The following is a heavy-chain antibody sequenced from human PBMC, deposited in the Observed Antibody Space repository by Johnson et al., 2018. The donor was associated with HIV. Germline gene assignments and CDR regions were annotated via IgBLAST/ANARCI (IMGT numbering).Heavy chain of an antibody. J-gene: IGHJ3*02. D-gene: IGHD5-12*01. CDR3: AKDLPHIVATTTDAFDI. CDR2: ISSSASTI. CDR1: GFTFSDYY. V-gene: IGHV3-11*04. Sequence: QMQLVESGGGLVEPGGSLRLSCAASGFTFSDYYMSWIRQTPGKGLEWLSYISSSASTIYYADSVKGRFTISRDNAKNSLFLQMNSLRAEDTAVYYCAKDLPHIVATTTDAFDIWGQGTMVTVSS.